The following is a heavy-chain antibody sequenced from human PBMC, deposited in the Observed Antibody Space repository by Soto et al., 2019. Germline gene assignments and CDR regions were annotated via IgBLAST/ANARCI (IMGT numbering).Heavy chain of an antibody. V-gene: IGHV3-23*01. CDR3: AKDRCGGDCYVARAFDY. D-gene: IGHD2-21*01. CDR2: ISGSGGST. J-gene: IGHJ4*02. Sequence: GGSLRLSCAASGFTFSSYAMSWVRQAPGKGLEWVSAISGSGGSTYYADSVKGRFTISRDNSKNTLYLQMNSLRAEDTAVYYCAKDRCGGDCYVARAFDYWGQGTLVTVSS. CDR1: GFTFSSYA.